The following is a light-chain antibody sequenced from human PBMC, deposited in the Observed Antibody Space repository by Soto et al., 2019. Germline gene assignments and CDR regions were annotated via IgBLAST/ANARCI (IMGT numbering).Light chain of an antibody. CDR1: QSVSSN. Sequence: EIVMTQSPATLSVSPGERATLSCRASQSVSSNLAGSQQKPGQAPRLLIYGASTRATGIPARFSGSGSGTEFTLTISSLQSEDVAVYYCQQYNNWPPWTFGQGTKVEIK. V-gene: IGKV3-15*01. CDR2: GAS. CDR3: QQYNNWPPWT. J-gene: IGKJ1*01.